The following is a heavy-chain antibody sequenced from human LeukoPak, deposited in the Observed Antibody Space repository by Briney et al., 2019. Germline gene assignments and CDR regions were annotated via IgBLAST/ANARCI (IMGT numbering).Heavy chain of an antibody. Sequence: SGGSLRLSCAASGFTFSSYGMHWVRQAPGKGLEWVAFIRYDGSNKYYADSVKGRFTISRDNSKNTLYLQMNSLRAEDTAVYYCATPPPPPEGDAFDIWGQGTMVTVSS. V-gene: IGHV3-30*02. CDR3: ATPPPPPEGDAFDI. J-gene: IGHJ3*02. CDR2: IRYDGSNK. CDR1: GFTFSSYG.